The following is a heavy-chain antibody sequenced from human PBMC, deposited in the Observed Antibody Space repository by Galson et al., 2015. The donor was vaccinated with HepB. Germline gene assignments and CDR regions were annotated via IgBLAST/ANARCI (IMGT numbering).Heavy chain of an antibody. CDR3: ARGSGSGSS. J-gene: IGHJ5*02. CDR2: ISSSGGST. CDR1: GFTFSSSG. D-gene: IGHD3-10*01. Sequence: SLRLSCAASGFTFSSSGMNWVRQAPGKGLEYVSTISSSGGSTNYANSVKGRFTISRDNSKNTLYLQMGSLTAEDTAIYFCARGSGSGSSWGQGTLVTVSS. V-gene: IGHV3-64*01.